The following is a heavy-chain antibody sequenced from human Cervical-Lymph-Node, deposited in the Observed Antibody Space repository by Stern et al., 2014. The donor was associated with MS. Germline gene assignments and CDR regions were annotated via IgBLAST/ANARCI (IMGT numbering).Heavy chain of an antibody. Sequence: EVQLLESGGGLVQPGGSLRLSCAASGFTFSTYAFSWVRQAPGKVLAWVSSISDSGVYTYYADSVKGRFTISRDNSKSMLYLEMQSLRAEDTAVYHCAKDLGRGVVVVPLYGLDVWGQGTTVTVSS. V-gene: IGHV3-23*01. CDR2: ISDSGVYT. J-gene: IGHJ6*02. D-gene: IGHD2-2*01. CDR1: GFTFSTYA. CDR3: AKDLGRGVVVVPLYGLDV.